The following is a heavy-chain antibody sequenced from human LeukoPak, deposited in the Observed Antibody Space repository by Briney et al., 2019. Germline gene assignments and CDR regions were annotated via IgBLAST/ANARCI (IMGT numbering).Heavy chain of an antibody. CDR3: ATEYCGGDCRFDY. V-gene: IGHV1-24*01. Sequence: ASVKVSCKASGYIFTSYGISWMRQAPGKGLEWMGGFDPEDGETIYAQKFQGRVTMTEDTSTDTAYMELSSLRSEDTAVYYCATEYCGGDCRFDYWGQGTLVTVSS. D-gene: IGHD2-21*02. J-gene: IGHJ4*02. CDR2: FDPEDGET. CDR1: GYIFTSYG.